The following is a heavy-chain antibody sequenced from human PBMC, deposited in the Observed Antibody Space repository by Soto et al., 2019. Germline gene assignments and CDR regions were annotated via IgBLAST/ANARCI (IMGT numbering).Heavy chain of an antibody. J-gene: IGHJ6*02. CDR3: ARVRGYDYYYYYGMDV. CDR2: IYYSGST. D-gene: IGHD5-12*01. Sequence: SETLSLTCTVSGGSISSGGYYWSWIRQHPGKGLEWIGYIYYSGSTYYNPSLKSRVTISVDTSKNQFSLKLSSVTAADTAVYYCARVRGYDYYYYYGMDVWGQGTTVTVSS. CDR1: GGSISSGGYY. V-gene: IGHV4-31*03.